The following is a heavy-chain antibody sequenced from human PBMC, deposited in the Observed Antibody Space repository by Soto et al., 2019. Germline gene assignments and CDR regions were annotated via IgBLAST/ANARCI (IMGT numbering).Heavy chain of an antibody. CDR3: ARTPDYIVVVPAAMRNYFDY. J-gene: IGHJ4*02. CDR1: GFTFSSYA. V-gene: IGHV3-30-3*01. D-gene: IGHD2-2*01. Sequence: GGSLRLSCAASGFTFSSYAMHWVRQAPGKGLEWVAVISYDGSNKYYADSVKGRFTISRDNSKNTLYLQMNSLRAEDTAVYYCARTPDYIVVVPAAMRNYFDYWGQGTLVTVSS. CDR2: ISYDGSNK.